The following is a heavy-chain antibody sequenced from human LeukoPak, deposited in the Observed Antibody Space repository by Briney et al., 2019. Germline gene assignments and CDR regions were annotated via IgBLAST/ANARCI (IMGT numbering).Heavy chain of an antibody. V-gene: IGHV3-21*01. J-gene: IGHJ3*02. Sequence: NPGGSLRLSCAASGFTFSSYSMNWVRQAPGKGLEWVSSISSSGSYIYYADSVKGRFTISRDNAKNSLYLQMNSLRAEDTAVYYCARRVVTRDAFDIWGQGTMVTVSS. D-gene: IGHD3-3*01. CDR2: ISSSGSYI. CDR3: ARRVVTRDAFDI. CDR1: GFTFSSYS.